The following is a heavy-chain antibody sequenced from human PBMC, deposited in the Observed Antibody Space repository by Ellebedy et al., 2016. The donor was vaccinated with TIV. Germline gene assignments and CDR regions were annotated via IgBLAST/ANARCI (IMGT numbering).Heavy chain of an antibody. CDR2: INPNSGVT. CDR3: ATRKLGTMMVVGGMDV. J-gene: IGHJ6*02. Sequence: AASVKVSCKASGYTFTGQYMHRVRQAPGHGLEWMGWINPNSGVTSYGQAFQGRVTMTRDTSIRTAYMGLTRLTFDDTAVYYCATRKLGTMMVVGGMDVWGQGTTVTVSS. CDR1: GYTFTGQY. V-gene: IGHV1-2*02. D-gene: IGHD3-22*01.